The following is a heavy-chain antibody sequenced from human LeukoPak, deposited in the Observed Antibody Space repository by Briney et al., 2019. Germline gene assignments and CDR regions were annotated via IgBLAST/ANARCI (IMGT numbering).Heavy chain of an antibody. Sequence: PGGSLRLSCAASGISVSSNYMSWVRQAPGKGLQWVSVIYVDGSTYYADSVKGRITISGDNSRNTLYLQMNSLRAEDTAVYYCARDLATRQRTGLYDSWGQGALVTVSS. V-gene: IGHV3-66*01. D-gene: IGHD3-16*02. CDR2: IYVDGST. J-gene: IGHJ4*02. CDR1: GISVSSNY. CDR3: ARDLATRQRTGLYDS.